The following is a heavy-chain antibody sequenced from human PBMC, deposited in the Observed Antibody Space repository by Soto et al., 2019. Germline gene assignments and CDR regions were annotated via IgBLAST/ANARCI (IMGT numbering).Heavy chain of an antibody. CDR2: ISSDGSKK. CDR1: GFAFDPYG. CDR3: SKAAAAAYYYYYYGMDV. D-gene: IGHD6-13*01. Sequence: QVQLVDSGGGVVQPAGSLRLSCAASGFAFDPYGMHWVRQAPGKGLEWVALISSDGSKKHLADSVKGRFTISRDNSKTMVYLLVQSLRGEAKAVYYCSKAAAAAYYYYYYGMDVWGQGTTVTVSS. J-gene: IGHJ6*02. V-gene: IGHV3-30*18.